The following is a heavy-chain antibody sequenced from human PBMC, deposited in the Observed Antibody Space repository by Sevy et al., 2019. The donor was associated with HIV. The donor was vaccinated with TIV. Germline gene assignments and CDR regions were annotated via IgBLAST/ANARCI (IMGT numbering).Heavy chain of an antibody. CDR3: ASQMWRYCGGDCYWYFQH. D-gene: IGHD2-21*01. J-gene: IGHJ1*01. Sequence: ASLKVSCKASGGTFSSYAISWVRQAPGQGLEWMGGIIPIFGTANYAQKFQGRVTITADESTSTAYMELSSLRSEDTAVYYCASQMWRYCGGDCYWYFQHWGQGTLVTVSS. CDR1: GGTFSSYA. V-gene: IGHV1-69*13. CDR2: IIPIFGTA.